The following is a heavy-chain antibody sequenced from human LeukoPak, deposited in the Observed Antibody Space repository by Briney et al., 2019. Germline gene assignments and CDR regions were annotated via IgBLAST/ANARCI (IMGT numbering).Heavy chain of an antibody. J-gene: IGHJ6*03. D-gene: IGHD3-16*02. Sequence: WASVKVSCKASGGTFSNYAISWVRQAPGQGLEWMGWINPNSGGTNYAQKFQGRVTMTRDTSTSTVYMELSSLRSEDTAVYYCARGHHPILRLGELSPPYYYYYYMDVWGKGTTVTISS. CDR2: INPNSGGT. CDR3: ARGHHPILRLGELSPPYYYYYYMDV. CDR1: GGTFSNYA. V-gene: IGHV1-2*02.